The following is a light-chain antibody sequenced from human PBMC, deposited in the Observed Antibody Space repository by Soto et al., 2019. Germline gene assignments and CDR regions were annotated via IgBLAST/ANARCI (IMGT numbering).Light chain of an antibody. CDR2: NVS. V-gene: IGKV2-30*01. CDR1: QGLVYGDGNTY. J-gene: IGKJ1*01. CDR3: MQNTHWPRT. Sequence: DVVLTQLPLSLPVTLGQPASISCRSSQGLVYGDGNTYLNWFQQRPGQSPRGLIYNVSNRDSGVPDRFSGSESGTEFTLRISRVEAEDVGIYYCMQNTHWPRTFGQGTKVEIK.